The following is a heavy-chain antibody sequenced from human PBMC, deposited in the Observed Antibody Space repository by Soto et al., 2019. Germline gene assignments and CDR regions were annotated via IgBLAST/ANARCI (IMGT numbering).Heavy chain of an antibody. J-gene: IGHJ4*02. Sequence: VGSLRLSCAASGFTFSSYAMHWVRQAPGKGLEWVAVISYDGSNKYYADSVKGRFTISRDNSKNTLYLQMNSLRAEDTAVYYCARETRGYFDYWGQGTLVTVSS. V-gene: IGHV3-30-3*01. D-gene: IGHD4-17*01. CDR1: GFTFSSYA. CDR2: ISYDGSNK. CDR3: ARETRGYFDY.